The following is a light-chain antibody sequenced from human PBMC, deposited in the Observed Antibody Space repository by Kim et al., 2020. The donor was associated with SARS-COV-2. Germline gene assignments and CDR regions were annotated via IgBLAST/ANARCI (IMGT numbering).Light chain of an antibody. J-gene: IGKJ5*01. CDR2: KAS. CDR1: QSISSW. Sequence: QLTQSPSTLSASVGDRVTITCRASQSISSWLAWYQQKPGKAPKLLIYKASSLESGVPSRFSGSGSGTEFTLTISSLQPDDFATYYCQHYNSSSTFGQGTQLDIK. CDR3: QHYNSSST. V-gene: IGKV1-5*03.